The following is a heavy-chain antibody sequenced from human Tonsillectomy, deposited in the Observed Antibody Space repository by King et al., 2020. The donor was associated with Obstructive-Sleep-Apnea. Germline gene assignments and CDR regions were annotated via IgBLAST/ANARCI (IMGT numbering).Heavy chain of an antibody. CDR1: GVSVSSGDYY. CDR3: ARLVAATADYYYDC. J-gene: IGHJ4*02. V-gene: IGHV4-30-4*01. D-gene: IGHD2-21*02. Sequence: VQLQESGPGLVKTSQTVSLTCSVSGVSVSSGDYYWSWIRQPPGKGLEWIGNIFYNGATSYNPSLKTRVSIAIDTFKNQFSLTVNSVSGPDMAVYYCARLVAATADYYYDCWGQGTLVTVSS. CDR2: IFYNGAT.